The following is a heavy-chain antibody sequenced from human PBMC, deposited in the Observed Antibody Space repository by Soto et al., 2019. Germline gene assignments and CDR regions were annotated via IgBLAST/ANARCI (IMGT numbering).Heavy chain of an antibody. Sequence: VQLLESGGGLVQPGGSLRLSCAASGFTFSSFGMHWVRQAPGKGLEWVANIWYDGSNTYYADSVKGRFTISRDNSRNTLFLQMNSLRAEDTAVYHCVRDLLGSGGHFDYWGQGTLVTVSS. CDR1: GFTFSSFG. CDR2: IWYDGSNT. CDR3: VRDLLGSGGHFDY. D-gene: IGHD7-27*01. V-gene: IGHV3-33*08. J-gene: IGHJ4*02.